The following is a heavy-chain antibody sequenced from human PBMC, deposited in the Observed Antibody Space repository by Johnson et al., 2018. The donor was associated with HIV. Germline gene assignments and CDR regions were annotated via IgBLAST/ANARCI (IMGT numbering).Heavy chain of an antibody. CDR2: IWYAGSNK. CDR3: ARDDGGGGDAFDI. J-gene: IGHJ3*02. V-gene: IGHV3-33*01. D-gene: IGHD2-15*01. Sequence: QMLLVESGGGVVQPGGSLRLSCAASGFTFSSYGMHWVRQAPGKGLEWVAVIWYAGSNKYYADSVKGRFTISRDNSKNTLYLQMNSLRAEDTAVYYCARDDGGGGDAFDIWGQGTMVTVSS. CDR1: GFTFSSYG.